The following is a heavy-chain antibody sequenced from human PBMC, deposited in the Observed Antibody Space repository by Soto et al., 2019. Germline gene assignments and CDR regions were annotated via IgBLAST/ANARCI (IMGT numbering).Heavy chain of an antibody. CDR3: ARRGGDYYDSSGYSDAFDI. J-gene: IGHJ3*02. D-gene: IGHD3-22*01. CDR1: GYSFTSYW. Sequence: EVQLVQSGAEVKKPGESLRISCKGSGYSFTSYWISWVRQMPGKGLEWMGRIDPSDSYTNYSPSFQGHVTISADKSISTAYLQWSSLKASATAMYYCARRGGDYYDSSGYSDAFDIWGQGTMVTVSS. CDR2: IDPSDSYT. V-gene: IGHV5-10-1*03.